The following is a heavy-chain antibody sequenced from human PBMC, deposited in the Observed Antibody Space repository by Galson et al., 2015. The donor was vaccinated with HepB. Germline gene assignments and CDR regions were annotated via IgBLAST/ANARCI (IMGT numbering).Heavy chain of an antibody. D-gene: IGHD1-1*01. CDR1: RFTFSSYW. CDR2: IKEDGSKK. V-gene: IGHV3-7*01. Sequence: SLRLSCAASRFTFSSYWMTWVRQAPGKGLEWVATIKEDGSKKYYVDSVKSRFTISRDNAENSLYLQMNSLRAEDTAIYYCARVGPGSSRDYWGQGTLVTVSS. J-gene: IGHJ4*02. CDR3: ARVGPGSSRDY.